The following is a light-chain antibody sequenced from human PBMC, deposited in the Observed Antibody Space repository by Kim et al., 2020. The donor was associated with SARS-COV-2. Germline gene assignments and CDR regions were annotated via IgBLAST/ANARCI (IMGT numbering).Light chain of an antibody. CDR1: KLGDKY. CDR3: QAWDSSVWV. J-gene: IGLJ3*02. V-gene: IGLV3-1*01. CDR2: QDS. Sequence: VSPGQTASITCPGDKLGDKYACWYQQKPGQSPVLVIYQDSKRPSGIPERFSGSNSGNTATLTISGTQAMDEADYYCQAWDSSVWVFGGGTQLTVL.